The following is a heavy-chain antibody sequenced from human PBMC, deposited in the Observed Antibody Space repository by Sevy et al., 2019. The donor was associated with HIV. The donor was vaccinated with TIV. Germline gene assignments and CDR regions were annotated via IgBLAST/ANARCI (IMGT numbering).Heavy chain of an antibody. V-gene: IGHV3-33*01. D-gene: IGHD2-21*01. J-gene: IGHJ4*02. CDR1: GFTFSTYG. CDR3: ARGLGGYGKAYYFDI. CDR2: IWYNGINK. Sequence: GGSLRLSCVASGFTFSTYGMHWVRQAPGKGLEWVAVIWYNGINKYYADSVKGRFTIFRDTDKNMVYLQVNSLRVEDTAVYYCARGLGGYGKAYYFDIWGQGTLVTVSS.